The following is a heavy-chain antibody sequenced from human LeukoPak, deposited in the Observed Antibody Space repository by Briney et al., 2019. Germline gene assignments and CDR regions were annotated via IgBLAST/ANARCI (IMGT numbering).Heavy chain of an antibody. CDR3: ARVKDGGNSPYFDY. D-gene: IGHD4-23*01. CDR2: IYYSGST. V-gene: IGHV4-30-4*08. J-gene: IGHJ4*02. Sequence: SETLSLTCTVSGGSISSGDYYWSWIRQPPGRGLEWIGYIYYSGSTYYNPSLKSRVTISVDTSKNQFSLKLSSVTAADTAVYYCARVKDGGNSPYFDYWGQGTLVTVSS. CDR1: GGSISSGDYY.